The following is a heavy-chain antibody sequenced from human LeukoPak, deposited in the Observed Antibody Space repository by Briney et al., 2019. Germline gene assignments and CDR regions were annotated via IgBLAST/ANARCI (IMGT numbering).Heavy chain of an antibody. D-gene: IGHD2-2*02. J-gene: IGHJ4*02. CDR1: GFTVSSNY. V-gene: IGHV3-66*04. Sequence: GGSLRLSCAASGFTVSSNYMSWVRQAPGKGLEWVSVIYSGGSTYYADSVKGRFTISRDNSKNTVYLQLNSLRAEDTAVYYCAKQGLTTSWLYFDYWGQGTLVTVSS. CDR3: AKQGLTTSWLYFDY. CDR2: IYSGGST.